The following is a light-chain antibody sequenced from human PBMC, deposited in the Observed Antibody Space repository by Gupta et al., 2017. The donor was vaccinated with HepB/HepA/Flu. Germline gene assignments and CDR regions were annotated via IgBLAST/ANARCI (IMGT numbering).Light chain of an antibody. CDR3: QQYYTYSLT. J-gene: IGKJ1*01. CDR1: QSFNIK. V-gene: IGKV1-5*03. CDR2: QAS. Sequence: DIQMTQSPSTLSASVGDRVTITCRASQSFNIKLAWYQQKPGKAPKLLIYQASNLESGVPSRFSCSVSGTEFTLTISSLQTDYVATYYCQQYYTYSLTFGQGTKVEIK.